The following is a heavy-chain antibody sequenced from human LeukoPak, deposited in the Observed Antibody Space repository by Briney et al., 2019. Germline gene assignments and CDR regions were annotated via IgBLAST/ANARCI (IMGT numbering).Heavy chain of an antibody. D-gene: IGHD3-10*02. CDR1: GFTVGSNY. CDR3: AELGITMIGGV. V-gene: IGHV3-53*01. J-gene: IGHJ6*04. Sequence: LTGGSLRLSCAASGFTVGSNYMSWVRQAPGKGLEWVSVIYSGGSTYYADSVKGRFTISRDNAKNSLYLQMNSLRAEDTAVYYCAELGITMIGGVWGKGTTVTISS. CDR2: IYSGGST.